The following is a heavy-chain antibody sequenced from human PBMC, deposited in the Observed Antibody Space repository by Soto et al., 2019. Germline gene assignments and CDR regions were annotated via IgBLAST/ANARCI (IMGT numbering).Heavy chain of an antibody. V-gene: IGHV3-21*01. J-gene: IGHJ4*02. D-gene: IGHD3-9*01. CDR2: ITSGSDYI. CDR3: TREHVVTIFRRGQRGSFDN. Sequence: EVQLVESGGGLGNSGGSLRLSCAASGFTFSSYTMNWVRQAPGKGLEWVAFITSGSDYIYYADSVKGRFTISRDDANNSLFLKMSGLRAEDTAVYYCTREHVVTIFRRGQRGSFDNWSQGTLVTVSS. CDR1: GFTFSSYT.